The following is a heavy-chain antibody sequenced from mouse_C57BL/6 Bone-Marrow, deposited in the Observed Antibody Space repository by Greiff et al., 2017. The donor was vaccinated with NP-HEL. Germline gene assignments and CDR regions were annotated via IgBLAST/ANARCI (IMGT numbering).Heavy chain of an antibody. CDR3: ARAGYYYGSSYVGVY. CDR1: GYTFTSYW. V-gene: IGHV1-55*01. CDR2: IYPGSGST. J-gene: IGHJ2*01. D-gene: IGHD1-1*01. Sequence: QVQLQQPGAELVKPGASVKMSCKASGYTFTSYWITWVKQRPGQGLEWIGDIYPGSGSTNYNEKFKSKATLTVDTSSSTAYMQLSSLTSEDSAVYYGARAGYYYGSSYVGVYWGQGTTLTVSS.